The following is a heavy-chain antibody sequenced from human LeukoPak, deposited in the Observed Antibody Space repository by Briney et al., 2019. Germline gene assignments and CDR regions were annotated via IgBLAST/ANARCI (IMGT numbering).Heavy chain of an antibody. CDR2: ISSNGGST. J-gene: IGHJ4*02. CDR3: ARRGVTTSTPFAY. CDR1: GFTFSSYA. V-gene: IGHV3-64*01. D-gene: IGHD4-17*01. Sequence: PGGSLRLSCAASGFTFSSYAMHWVRQAPGKGLEYVSAISSNGGSTYYANSVKGRFTISRDNSKNTLYLQMGSLRAEDMAVYNCARRGVTTSTPFAYWRQGTLVTVSS.